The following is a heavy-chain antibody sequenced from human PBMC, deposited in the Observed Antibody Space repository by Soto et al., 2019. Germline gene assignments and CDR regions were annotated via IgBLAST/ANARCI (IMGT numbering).Heavy chain of an antibody. CDR1: GYTFTAYH. V-gene: IGHV1-2*04. J-gene: IGHJ6*02. Sequence: QVQLVQSGAEVKEPGASVKVSCRASGYTFTAYHIHWVRQAPGQGLEWMGWINCNNGGTNYAQKFQGWVTMTGDTSINTAYMERRRLTSDDTVLYYCARVRSSYLGALFMDVWGQGTTVTVSS. D-gene: IGHD3-16*01. CDR3: ARVRSSYLGALFMDV. CDR2: INCNNGGT.